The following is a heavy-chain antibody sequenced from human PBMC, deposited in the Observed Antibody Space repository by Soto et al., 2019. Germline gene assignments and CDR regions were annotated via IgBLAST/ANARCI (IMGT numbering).Heavy chain of an antibody. V-gene: IGHV4-39*01. CDR1: GGSISSSSYY. D-gene: IGHD6-13*01. CDR2: IYYSGST. Sequence: QLQLQESGPGLVKPSETLSLTCTVSGGSISSSSYYWGWIRQPPGKGLEWIGSIYYSGSTYYNPSLNSRVTISVDASKNQSSLKLCSVTAADTAVYYCARLVDWKQLVRGGFDYWGQGTLVTVSS. J-gene: IGHJ4*02. CDR3: ARLVDWKQLVRGGFDY.